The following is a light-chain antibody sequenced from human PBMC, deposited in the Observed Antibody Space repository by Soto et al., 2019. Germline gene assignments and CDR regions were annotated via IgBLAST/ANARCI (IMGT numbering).Light chain of an antibody. Sequence: EIVLTQSPGTLSLSPGERATLSCRASQSVSNSFLAWYQQKPGQAPRLLIYGASNRATGIPDRFSGSGCGTDVTLTSRRLEPEYFAVYYCQQYGTSPWAFGQGTKVEIE. CDR3: QQYGTSPWA. CDR1: QSVSNSF. V-gene: IGKV3-20*01. CDR2: GAS. J-gene: IGKJ1*01.